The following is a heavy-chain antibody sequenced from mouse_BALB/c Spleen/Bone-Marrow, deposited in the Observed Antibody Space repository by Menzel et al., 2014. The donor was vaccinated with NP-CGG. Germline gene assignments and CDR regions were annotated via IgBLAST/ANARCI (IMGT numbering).Heavy chain of an antibody. V-gene: IGHV1-7*01. J-gene: IGHJ3*01. CDR2: INPSTGYT. CDR1: GCTFTSYW. D-gene: IGHD2-4*01. Sequence: QVQLQQSGAELAKPGASVKMSCKASGCTFTSYWMHWVKQRPGQGLEWIGYINPSTGYTEYNQKFKDKATLTAVKSSTTAYMQLRSLTSEDSAVYYCARDDYDAIAYWGQGTLVTVSA. CDR3: ARDDYDAIAY.